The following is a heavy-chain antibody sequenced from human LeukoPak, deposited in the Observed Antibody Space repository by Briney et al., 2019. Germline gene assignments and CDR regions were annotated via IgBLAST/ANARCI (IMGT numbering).Heavy chain of an antibody. CDR2: IYYSGST. CDR3: ARELLWFGGLFDP. Sequence: SETLPLTCTVSGGSISSYYWSWIRQPPGKGLEWIGYIYYSGSTNYNPSLKSRVTISVDTSKNQFSLKLSSVTAADTAVYYCARELLWFGGLFDPWGQGTLVTVSS. CDR1: GGSISSYY. J-gene: IGHJ5*02. D-gene: IGHD3-10*01. V-gene: IGHV4-59*01.